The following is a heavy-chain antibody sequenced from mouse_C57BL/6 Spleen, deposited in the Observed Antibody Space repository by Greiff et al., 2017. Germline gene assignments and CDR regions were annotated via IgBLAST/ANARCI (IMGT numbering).Heavy chain of an antibody. Sequence: VQLMESGPELVKPGASVQLSCKASGYAFSSSWMNWVKQRPGQGLEWIGRIYPGDGDTNYNGKFKGKATLTVDKSSSTAYMQLSSLTSEDSAVYFCAREGDGRARDYWGQGTSVTVSS. CDR3: AREGDGRARDY. CDR1: GYAFSSSW. J-gene: IGHJ4*01. V-gene: IGHV1-82*01. D-gene: IGHD1-1*01. CDR2: IYPGDGDT.